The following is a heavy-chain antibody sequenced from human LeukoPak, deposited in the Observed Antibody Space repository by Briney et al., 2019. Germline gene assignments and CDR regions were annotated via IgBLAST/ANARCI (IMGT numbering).Heavy chain of an antibody. CDR1: GFTFSSYS. D-gene: IGHD6-13*01. V-gene: IGHV3-21*01. Sequence: GGSLRLSCAASGFTFSSYSMNWVRQAPGKGLEWVSSISSSSSYIYYADSVRGRFTISRDNAKNSLYLQMNSLRAEDTAVYYCASRGGGIAAAGDAFDIWGQGTMVTVSS. CDR3: ASRGGGIAAAGDAFDI. CDR2: ISSSSSYI. J-gene: IGHJ3*02.